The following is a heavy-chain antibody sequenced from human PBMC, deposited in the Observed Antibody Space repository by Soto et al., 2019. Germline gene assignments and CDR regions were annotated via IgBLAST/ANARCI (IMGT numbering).Heavy chain of an antibody. CDR2: MNPNSGNT. V-gene: IGHV1-8*01. J-gene: IGHJ4*02. CDR1: GYTFTSYD. Sequence: QVQLVQSGAEVKKPGASVKVSCKASGYTFTSYDINWVRQATGQGLEWMGWMNPNSGNTGYAQKFQGRVTMTRNTSISTAYMELSSLRSEDTAVYYCARGLYCSGGSCYSNIPDYWGQGTLVTVSS. CDR3: ARGLYCSGGSCYSNIPDY. D-gene: IGHD2-15*01.